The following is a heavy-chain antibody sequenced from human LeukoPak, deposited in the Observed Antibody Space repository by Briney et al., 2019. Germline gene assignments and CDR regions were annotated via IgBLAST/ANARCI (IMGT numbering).Heavy chain of an antibody. CDR2: IYHSGST. V-gene: IGHV4-38-2*02. J-gene: IGHJ4*02. D-gene: IGHD4-17*01. CDR3: ARFYGDPYYFDY. Sequence: SETLSLTCTVSGYSISSGYYWGWIRQPPGKGLEWIGSIYHSGSTYYNPSLKSRVTISVDTSKNQFSLKLSSVTAADTAVYYCARFYGDPYYFDYWGQGTLVTVSS. CDR1: GYSISSGYY.